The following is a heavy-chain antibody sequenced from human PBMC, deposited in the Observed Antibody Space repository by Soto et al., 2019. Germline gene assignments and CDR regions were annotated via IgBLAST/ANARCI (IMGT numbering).Heavy chain of an antibody. CDR2: IKQDGSEK. CDR3: AKPTYCGGDCYYAFDI. Sequence: ESGGGLVQPGGSLRLSCAASGFTFSSYWMSWVRQAPGKGLEWVANIKQDGSEKYYVDSVKGRFTISRDNAKNSLYLQMNSLRAEDTAVYYCAKPTYCGGDCYYAFDIWGQGTMVTVSS. D-gene: IGHD2-21*02. V-gene: IGHV3-7*05. J-gene: IGHJ3*02. CDR1: GFTFSSYW.